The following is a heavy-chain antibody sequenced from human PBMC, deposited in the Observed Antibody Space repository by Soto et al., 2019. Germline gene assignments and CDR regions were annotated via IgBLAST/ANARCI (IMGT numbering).Heavy chain of an antibody. CDR2: IFWKDYK. D-gene: IGHD3-10*02. CDR3: AHASVKLMVFGELLTYFRF. J-gene: IGHJ4*02. Sequence: QITLKESGPTLVKPTQTLTLTCPFSGFSLSTTGVAVGWIRQSPRRALEWLAVIFWKDYKTYSPSLESRLTITKDTSKNQVVLSMTNVDPVDTATYYCAHASVKLMVFGELLTYFRFWGQGTRVTVSS. CDR1: GFSLSTTGVA. V-gene: IGHV2-5*01.